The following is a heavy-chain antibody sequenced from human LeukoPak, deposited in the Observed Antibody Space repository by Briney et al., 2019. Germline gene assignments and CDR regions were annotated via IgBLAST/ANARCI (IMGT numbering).Heavy chain of an antibody. CDR3: ARRSGVAVAGALDY. V-gene: IGHV5-51*07. D-gene: IGHD6-19*01. J-gene: IGHJ4*02. CDR2: IYPGDSDT. Sequence: GESLKISCKGSGYIFTSYWIAWVHQMPGKGLEWMGIIYPGDSDTRYSPSFQGQVTISADKSISTAYLQWSSLKASDTAMYYCARRSGVAVAGALDYWGQGTLVTVSS. CDR1: GYIFTSYW.